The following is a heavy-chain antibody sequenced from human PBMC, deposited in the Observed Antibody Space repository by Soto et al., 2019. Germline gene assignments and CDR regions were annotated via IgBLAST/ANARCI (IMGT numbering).Heavy chain of an antibody. CDR2: ISSSSSTI. Sequence: GGSLRLSCAASGFTFSSYSMNWVRQAPGKGLEWVSYISSSSSTIYYADSVKGRFTISRDNAKNSLYLQMNSLRDEDTAVYYCASVRGCYESRGYYADGGQGTLVTVSS. CDR1: GFTFSSYS. CDR3: ASVRGCYESRGYYAD. D-gene: IGHD3-22*01. V-gene: IGHV3-48*02. J-gene: IGHJ4*02.